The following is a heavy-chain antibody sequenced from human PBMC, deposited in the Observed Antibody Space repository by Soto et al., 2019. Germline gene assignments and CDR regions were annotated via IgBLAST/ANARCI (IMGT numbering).Heavy chain of an antibody. CDR2: XXXXXXX. CDR3: ARGERFHDAFDI. D-gene: IGHD3-3*01. V-gene: IGHV4-4*07. J-gene: IGHJ3*02. Sequence: SETLSLTCTVSGGSISSYYWSWIRQPAGKGLXXXXXXXXXXXXNYNPSLKSRVTMSVDTSKNQFSLKLSSVTAADTAVYYCARGERFHDAFDIWGQGTMVTVSS. CDR1: GGSISSYY.